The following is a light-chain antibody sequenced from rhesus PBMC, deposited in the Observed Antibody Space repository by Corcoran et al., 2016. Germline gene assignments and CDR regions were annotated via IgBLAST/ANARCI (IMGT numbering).Light chain of an antibody. V-gene: IGKV3-17*03. J-gene: IGKJ1*01. CDR2: RTS. Sequence: EIVLTQSPTSMAVSQGERVTFSCTASSNVSTSYLHWYQQKPGFPQRLLIYRTSSLSSGVPARFSGSGSGTSYTHTITSMEAEETANYYRQQGKSIPWTFGQGTKVEIK. CDR3: QQGKSIPWT. CDR1: SNVSTS.